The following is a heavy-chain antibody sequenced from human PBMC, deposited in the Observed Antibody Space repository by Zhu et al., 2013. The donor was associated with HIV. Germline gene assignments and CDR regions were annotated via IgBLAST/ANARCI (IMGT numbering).Heavy chain of an antibody. CDR2: IIPIFGST. V-gene: IGHV1-69*06. CDR1: GGTFSSYA. J-gene: IGHJ3*02. CDR3: ARGSGYSSSWAKGGAFDI. D-gene: IGHD6-13*01. Sequence: QVQLVQSGAEVKKPGSSVKVSCKASGGTFSSYAISWVRQAPGQGLEWMGGIIPIFGSTSYAQKFQGRVTMTRDTSTSTVYMELSSLRSEDTAVYYCARGSGYSSSWAKGGAFDIWGQGTMVTVSS.